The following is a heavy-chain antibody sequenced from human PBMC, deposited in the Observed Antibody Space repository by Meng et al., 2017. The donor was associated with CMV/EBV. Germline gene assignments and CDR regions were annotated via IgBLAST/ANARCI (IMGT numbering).Heavy chain of an antibody. CDR3: ARAGFLEWLLLVFDI. J-gene: IGHJ3*02. CDR2: INWNGGST. D-gene: IGHD3-3*01. V-gene: IGHV3-20*04. CDR1: GFTFDDYG. Sequence: GGSLRLSCAASGFTFDDYGMSWVRQAPGKGLEWVSGINWNGGSTGYADSVKGRFTISRDNAKSSLYLQMNSLRAEDTAVYYCARAGFLEWLLLVFDIWGQGTMVTVSS.